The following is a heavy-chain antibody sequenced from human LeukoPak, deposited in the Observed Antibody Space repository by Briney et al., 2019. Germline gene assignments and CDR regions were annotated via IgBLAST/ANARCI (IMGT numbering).Heavy chain of an antibody. CDR2: ISYHGRDT. D-gene: IGHD2-15*01. CDR3: AAQPCSVGRCYLDY. Sequence: GSLRLSCAASGVTFSSFAMHWVRQAPGKGLEWVAVISYHGRDTYYADSVKGRFTISRDNSKNTLYLQLNSLGAEDTAVYYCAAQPCSVGRCYLDYWGQGTLVTVSS. J-gene: IGHJ4*02. CDR1: GVTFSSFA. V-gene: IGHV3-30*04.